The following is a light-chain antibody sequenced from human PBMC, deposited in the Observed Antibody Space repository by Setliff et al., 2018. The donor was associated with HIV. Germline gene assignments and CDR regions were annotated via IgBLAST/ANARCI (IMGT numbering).Light chain of an antibody. J-gene: IGLJ1*01. CDR2: EVS. V-gene: IGLV2-8*01. CDR1: SSDVGGYNY. Sequence: QSALTQPPSASGSPGQSVTISCTGTSSDVGGYNYVSWYQQHPGKAPKLMIYEVSKRPSGVPDRFSGSKSGNTASLTVSGLQAEDEADYYCSSYAGSNIYVFGTGTKGTV. CDR3: SSYAGSNIYV.